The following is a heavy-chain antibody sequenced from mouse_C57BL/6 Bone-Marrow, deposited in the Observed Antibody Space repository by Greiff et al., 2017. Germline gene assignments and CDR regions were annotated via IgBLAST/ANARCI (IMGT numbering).Heavy chain of an antibody. J-gene: IGHJ3*01. D-gene: IGHD3-3*01. CDR2: IYPRSGNT. CDR1: GYTFTSYG. V-gene: IGHV1-81*01. CDR3: ARGDSPC. Sequence: QVHVKQSGAELARPGASVKLSCKASGYTFTSYGISWVKQRTGQGLEWIGEIYPRSGNTYYNAKFKGKATLTADKSSSTAYMALRSLTSEDSAVYFCARGDSPCWGQETLVTVAA.